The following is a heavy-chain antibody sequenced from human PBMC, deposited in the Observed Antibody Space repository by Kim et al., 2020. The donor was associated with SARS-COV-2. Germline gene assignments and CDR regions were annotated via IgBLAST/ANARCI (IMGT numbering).Heavy chain of an antibody. V-gene: IGHV1-46*01. J-gene: IGHJ4*02. CDR2: GGP. CDR3: AREANSPDY. Sequence: GGPIYAQKFQGRVTMIRDMSTSTFYMELWSLRSEDTAVYYCAREANSPDYWGQGTLVTVSS. D-gene: IGHD5-18*01.